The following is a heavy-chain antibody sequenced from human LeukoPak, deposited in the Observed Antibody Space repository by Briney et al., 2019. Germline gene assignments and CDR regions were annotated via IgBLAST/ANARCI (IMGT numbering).Heavy chain of an antibody. D-gene: IGHD3-3*01. CDR2: IYYSGST. Sequence: SETLSLTCTVFGDSMGTYHWSWIRQPPGKGLEWIGNIYYSGSTKYDPSLKSRVTMSIDTSKNQFSLKLTSVTAADTAVYYCARVGNWSGYNALDCWGQGTPVTVSS. J-gene: IGHJ4*02. CDR1: GDSMGTYH. CDR3: ARVGNWSGYNALDC. V-gene: IGHV4-59*01.